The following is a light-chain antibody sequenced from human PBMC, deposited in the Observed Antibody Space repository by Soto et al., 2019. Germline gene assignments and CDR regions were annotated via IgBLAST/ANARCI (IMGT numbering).Light chain of an antibody. CDR1: QSVSSSH. CDR3: QQYGYSPIN. Sequence: VMTQSPLSLPVTLLQPASISLIASQSVSSSHLAWYQHKPGQAPRLLIYAASSRATGSPDRFSGGGSGTDFTLTISRLEPEDFAVYYCQQYGYSPINCGQGTRREIK. V-gene: IGKV3-20*01. J-gene: IGKJ5*01. CDR2: AAS.